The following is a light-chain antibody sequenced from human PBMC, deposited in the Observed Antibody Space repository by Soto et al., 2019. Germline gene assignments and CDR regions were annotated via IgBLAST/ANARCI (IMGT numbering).Light chain of an antibody. CDR2: GAS. V-gene: IGKV3-20*01. J-gene: IGKJ5*01. CDR1: QSVSSN. CDR3: QQYGSSLIT. Sequence: FTQYSAILFFCPGERATLSRRASQSVSSNLAWYQQKPGQAPRLLIYGASSRATGIPDRFSGSGSGTDFTLTISRLEPEDFAVYYCQQYGSSLITFGQGTRLEIK.